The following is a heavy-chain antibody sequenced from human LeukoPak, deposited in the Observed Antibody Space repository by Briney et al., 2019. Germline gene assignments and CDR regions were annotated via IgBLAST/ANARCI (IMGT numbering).Heavy chain of an antibody. CDR1: GGPVSSGTHY. CDR3: VRESLVAVSRYYFYLMDV. Sequence: SETLSLTCTVSGGPVSSGTHYWSWLRQSPGAGLEWIGYISFSGSTNYNPSLKSRVTISVDTSKEQLSLSLSSVTAADTAVYYCVRESLVAVSRYYFYLMDVWGQGTSVTVPS. V-gene: IGHV4-61*01. D-gene: IGHD6-19*01. CDR2: ISFSGST. J-gene: IGHJ6*02.